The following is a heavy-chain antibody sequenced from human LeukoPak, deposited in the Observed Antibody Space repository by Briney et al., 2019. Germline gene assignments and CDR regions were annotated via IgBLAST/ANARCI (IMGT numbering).Heavy chain of an antibody. D-gene: IGHD3-10*01. V-gene: IGHV4-38-2*01. CDR3: ARNLSITIVRGVTKHNWFDP. CDR1: VDSLSRGYY. J-gene: IGHJ5*02. Sequence: SETLTLTCAVSVDSLSRGYYWGWLRPPPGKGLEWLGSVYHSGMTHFSTSLKSRVTISVDTSKNKFSRKLSSVTAADTAVYYCARNLSITIVRGVTKHNWFDPWGQGTLVIVSS. CDR2: VYHSGMT.